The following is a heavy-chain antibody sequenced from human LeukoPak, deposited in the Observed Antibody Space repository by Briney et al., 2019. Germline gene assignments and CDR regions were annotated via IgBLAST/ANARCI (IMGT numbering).Heavy chain of an antibody. Sequence: GGSLRLSCAVSGFTVSGNYMSWVRQAPGKGLEWVSVIYSGGSTYYADSVKGRFTISRDNSKNTLYLQMNSLRAEDTAVYYCAELGITMIGGVWGKGTTVTISS. D-gene: IGHD3-10*02. CDR1: GFTVSGNY. V-gene: IGHV3-66*01. J-gene: IGHJ6*04. CDR2: IYSGGST. CDR3: AELGITMIGGV.